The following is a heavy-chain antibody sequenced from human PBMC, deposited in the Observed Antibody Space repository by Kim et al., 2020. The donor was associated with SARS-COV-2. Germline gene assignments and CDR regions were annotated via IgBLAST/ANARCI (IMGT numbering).Heavy chain of an antibody. CDR3: ARGPSRPYSGSYFDY. V-gene: IGHV1-3*01. D-gene: IGHD1-26*01. Sequence: QKFQGRVTITRETSASTAYMELSSLRSEDTAVYYCARGPSRPYSGSYFDYWGQGTLVTVSS. J-gene: IGHJ4*02.